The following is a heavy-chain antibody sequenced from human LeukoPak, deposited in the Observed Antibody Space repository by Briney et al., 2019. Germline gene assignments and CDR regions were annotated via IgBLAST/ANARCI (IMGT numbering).Heavy chain of an antibody. CDR3: ARGSYYYGSGSYFSDY. V-gene: IGHV3-30*04. Sequence: PGGSLRLSCAASGFTFSSYAMHWVRQAPGKGLEWVAVISYDGSNKYYADSVKGRFTISRDNSKNTLYLQMNSLRAEDTAVYYCARGSYYYGSGSYFSDYWGQGTLVTVSS. CDR2: ISYDGSNK. CDR1: GFTFSSYA. D-gene: IGHD3-10*01. J-gene: IGHJ4*02.